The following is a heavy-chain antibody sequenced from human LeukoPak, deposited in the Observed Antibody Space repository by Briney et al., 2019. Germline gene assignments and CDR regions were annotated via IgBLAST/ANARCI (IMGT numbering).Heavy chain of an antibody. V-gene: IGHV4-4*07. D-gene: IGHD4-17*01. J-gene: IGHJ4*02. CDR2: IYTSGST. CDR1: GGTISSYY. CDR3: ARDLRYGAYFDY. Sequence: SETLSPTCTASGGTISSYYWSWIRQPAGKGLEWIGRIYTSGSTNYNPSLKSRVTMSVDTSKNQFSLKLSSGTAADTAVYYCARDLRYGAYFDYWGQGTLVTVSS.